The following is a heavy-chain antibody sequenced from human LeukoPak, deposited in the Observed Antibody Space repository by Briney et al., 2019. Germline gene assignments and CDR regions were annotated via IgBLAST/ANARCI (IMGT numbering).Heavy chain of an antibody. CDR3: ARGGQGDGYSADEAFDL. CDR1: GDNVSGNSTA. J-gene: IGHJ3*01. D-gene: IGHD5-24*01. Sequence: SQTLSLTCAISGDNVSGNSTAYNWIRQSPSRGLEWLGRTYYRSKWYNDYAVSVKSRITVNPDTSKNQLSLQLNSVTPEDTAVYYCARGGQGDGYSADEAFDLWGQGTMVTVSS. V-gene: IGHV6-1*01. CDR2: TYYRSKWYN.